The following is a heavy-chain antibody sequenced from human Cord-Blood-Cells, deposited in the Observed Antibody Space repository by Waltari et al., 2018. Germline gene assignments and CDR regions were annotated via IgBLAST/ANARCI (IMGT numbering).Heavy chain of an antibody. CDR1: GGSISSGAYY. CDR2: IYYSGST. J-gene: IGHJ4*02. D-gene: IGHD1-1*01. CDR3: AREPVGKLAGYDY. Sequence: QVQLQESGPGLVKPSQTLSLPCTVSGGSISSGAYYWGWIRQPPGKGLEWIGYIYYSGSTYYNPSLKSRVTISVDTSKNQFSLKLSSVTAADTAVYYCAREPVGKLAGYDYWGQGTLVTVSS. V-gene: IGHV4-30-4*08.